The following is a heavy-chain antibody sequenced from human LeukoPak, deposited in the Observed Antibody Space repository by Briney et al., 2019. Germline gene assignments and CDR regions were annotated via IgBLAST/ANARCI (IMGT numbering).Heavy chain of an antibody. CDR1: GGSISGSISSYY. CDR3: ASEAVGSWELPGYYFDY. J-gene: IGHJ4*02. Sequence: PSETLSLTCTVSGGSISGSISSYYWNWIRQPPGKGLEWIGYIYYSGSTNYNPSLKSRVTISVDTSKNQFSLNLTSVTAADTAVYYCASEAVGSWELPGYYFDYWGQGTLVTVSS. CDR2: IYYSGST. V-gene: IGHV4-61*05. D-gene: IGHD1-26*01.